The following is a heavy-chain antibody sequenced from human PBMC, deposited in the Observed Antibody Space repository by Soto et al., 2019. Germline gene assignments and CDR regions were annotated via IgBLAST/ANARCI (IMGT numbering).Heavy chain of an antibody. Sequence: GGSLRLSCAASGFTFDDYGMSWARQAPGKGLEWVSHIDNDGSSTNYADSVKGRFTISRDNAKNTLYLQMNSLRAEDTAVYYCASPYPTTNDYYYYGMDVWGQGTTVTVSS. CDR2: IDNDGSST. D-gene: IGHD1-26*01. J-gene: IGHJ6*02. CDR3: ASPYPTTNDYYYYGMDV. V-gene: IGHV3-74*01. CDR1: GFTFDDYG.